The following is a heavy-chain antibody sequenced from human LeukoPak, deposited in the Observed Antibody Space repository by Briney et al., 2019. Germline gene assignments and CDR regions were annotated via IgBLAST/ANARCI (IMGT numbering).Heavy chain of an antibody. CDR1: GFTFSNYA. D-gene: IGHD6-13*01. CDR3: AKDGDIAAAGSSIDY. J-gene: IGHJ4*02. Sequence: PGGSLRLSCEASGFTFSNYAMSWVRQAPGKGLEWVSGISGSGGTTYYADSVKGRFTISRDNSKNTLYLQMNSLRAEDTAVYYCAKDGDIAAAGSSIDYWGQGTLVTVSS. V-gene: IGHV3-23*01. CDR2: ISGSGGTT.